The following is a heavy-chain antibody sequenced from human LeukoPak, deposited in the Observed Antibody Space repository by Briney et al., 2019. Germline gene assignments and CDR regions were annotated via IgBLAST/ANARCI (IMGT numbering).Heavy chain of an antibody. V-gene: IGHV3-48*01. CDR3: ARDQTPIAAAGFDY. Sequence: GGSLRLSCAASEFTFSSYSMNWVRQAPGKGLEWVSYITNSGNSKSYADSVKGRFTISRDNTKNSLYLQMNSLRAEDTAVYYCARDQTPIAAAGFDYWGQGTLVTVSS. CDR2: ITNSGNSK. D-gene: IGHD6-13*01. CDR1: EFTFSSYS. J-gene: IGHJ4*02.